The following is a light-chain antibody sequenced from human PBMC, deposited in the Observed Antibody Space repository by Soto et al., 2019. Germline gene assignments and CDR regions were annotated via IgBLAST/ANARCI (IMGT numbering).Light chain of an antibody. J-gene: IGKJ1*01. Sequence: DIQMTQSPSTLSGSVGDRVTITCRASQTISSWLAWYQQKPGKAPKLLIYKASTLKSGVPSRFSGSGSGTEFTLTISSLQPDDVGTYYCQHFNSYPWTFGQGTKVDIK. CDR1: QTISSW. V-gene: IGKV1-5*03. CDR3: QHFNSYPWT. CDR2: KAS.